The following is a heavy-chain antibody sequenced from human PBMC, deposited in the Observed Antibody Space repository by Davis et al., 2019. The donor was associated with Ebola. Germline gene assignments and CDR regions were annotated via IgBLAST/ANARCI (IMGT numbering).Heavy chain of an antibody. CDR2: INHSGST. V-gene: IGHV4-34*01. Sequence: PGGSLRLSCVVYGGSFSGYYWSWIRQPPGKGLEWIGEINHSGSTNYNPSLKSRVTISVDPSKNQFSLKLSSLTAADTAVYYCARGGSYRPYYFDYWGRGTLVTVSS. CDR3: ARGGSYRPYYFDY. J-gene: IGHJ4*02. D-gene: IGHD1-26*01. CDR1: GGSFSGYY.